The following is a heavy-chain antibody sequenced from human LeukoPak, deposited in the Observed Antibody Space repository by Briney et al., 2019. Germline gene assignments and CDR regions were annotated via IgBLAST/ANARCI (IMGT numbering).Heavy chain of an antibody. D-gene: IGHD3-16*01. CDR2: ISGSGGST. J-gene: IGHJ4*02. CDR3: AKVLRPPPLYYFDY. Sequence: GGSLRLSCAASGFTFSSYAMSWVREAPGKGLEWVSAISGSGGSTYYADSVKGRFTISRDNSKNTLYLQMNSLRAEDTAVYYCAKVLRPPPLYYFDYWGQGTLVTVSS. V-gene: IGHV3-23*01. CDR1: GFTFSSYA.